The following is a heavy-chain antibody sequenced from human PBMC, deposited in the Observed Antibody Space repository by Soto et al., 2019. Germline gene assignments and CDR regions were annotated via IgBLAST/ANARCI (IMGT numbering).Heavy chain of an antibody. CDR2: IGLNSDTI. J-gene: IGHJ4*02. CDR1: GFTFDYYA. CDR3: AKALARISAAPYYFDY. D-gene: IGHD6-13*01. V-gene: IGHV3-9*01. Sequence: PGGALGRSCAASGFTFDYYAMHWVRQAPGKGLEWVSGIGLNSDTIGYADSVKGRFTISRDIAKNSLYLQMNSLRAEDTALYYCAKALARISAAPYYFDYWGQGTLVTVSS.